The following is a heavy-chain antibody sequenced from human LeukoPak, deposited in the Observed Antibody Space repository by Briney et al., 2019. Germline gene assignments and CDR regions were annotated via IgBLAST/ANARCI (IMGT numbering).Heavy chain of an antibody. J-gene: IGHJ5*02. CDR1: GGSISSSSYY. CDR3: ARDGDLRNSALVWFDP. V-gene: IGHV4-39*07. CDR2: IYYSGST. D-gene: IGHD2-21*02. Sequence: SETLSLTCTVSGGSISSSSYYWGWIRQPPGKGLEWIGSIYYSGSTYYNPSLKSRVTISVDTSKNQFSLKLSSVTAADTAVYYCARDGDLRNSALVWFDPWGQGTLVTVSS.